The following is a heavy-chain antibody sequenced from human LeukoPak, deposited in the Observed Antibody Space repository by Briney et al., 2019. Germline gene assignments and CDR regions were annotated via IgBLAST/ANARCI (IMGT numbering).Heavy chain of an antibody. J-gene: IGHJ3*02. Sequence: PSETLSRTCAVYGGSFSDYYWTWIRQPPGKGLEWIGEINQRGSTHYNPSLKSRVTISVDTSKKQFSLKLSSVTAADTAVYYCATYSTGFDIWGQGTVVTVSS. D-gene: IGHD6-19*01. CDR1: GGSFSDYY. V-gene: IGHV4-34*01. CDR2: INQRGST. CDR3: ATYSTGFDI.